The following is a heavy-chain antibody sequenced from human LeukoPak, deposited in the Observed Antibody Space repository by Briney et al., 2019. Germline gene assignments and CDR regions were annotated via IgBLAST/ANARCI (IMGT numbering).Heavy chain of an antibody. CDR3: TRRGDYGSGSSKDDY. D-gene: IGHD3-10*01. CDR2: IRTKTNSYAS. V-gene: IGHV3-73*01. J-gene: IGHJ4*02. Sequence: PGGSLRLSCAASGFTFSDSDIHGVRQAAGEGLEWVGRIRTKTNSYASAYAASVRGRFTVSRDDSKNTAFLQMNSLKTEDTAVYYCTRRGDYGSGSSKDDYWGQGTLVTVSS. CDR1: GFTFSDSD.